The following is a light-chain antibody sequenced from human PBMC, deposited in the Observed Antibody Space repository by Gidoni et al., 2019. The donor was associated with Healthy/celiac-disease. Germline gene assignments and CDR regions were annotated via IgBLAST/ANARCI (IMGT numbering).Light chain of an antibody. J-gene: IGKJ2*01. CDR3: MQALQTPRDT. CDR1: QSLLHSNGYNY. CDR2: LGS. Sequence: DIVMTQSPLSLPVTPGEPASISCRYSQSLLHSNGYNYLDWYLQKPGQSPQLLIYLGSNRASGVPDRFSGSGSGTEFTLKISRVEAEDVGVYYCMQALQTPRDTFGQGTKLEIK. V-gene: IGKV2-28*01.